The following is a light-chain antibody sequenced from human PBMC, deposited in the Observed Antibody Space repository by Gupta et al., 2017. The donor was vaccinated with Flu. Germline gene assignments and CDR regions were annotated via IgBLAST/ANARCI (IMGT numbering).Light chain of an antibody. J-gene: IGKJ5*01. CDR1: QSISSN. V-gene: IGKV3-15*01. CDR3: QQYSDWPPIT. Sequence: EIVMTQSPAILSVSPGERATLSCRASQSISSNLAWYQQKPGQAPRLLIYGVSTRVTDIPDRFRGSGSGTEFTLTISSLHSEDFAIYYCQQYSDWPPITFGQGTRVEIK. CDR2: GVS.